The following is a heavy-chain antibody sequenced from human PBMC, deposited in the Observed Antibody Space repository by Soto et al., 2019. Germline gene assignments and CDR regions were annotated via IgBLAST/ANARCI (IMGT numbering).Heavy chain of an antibody. J-gene: IGHJ4*02. D-gene: IGHD6-19*01. CDR2: ISGSGGNS. V-gene: IGHV3-23*01. CDR3: AKSPYSSGRYLGDY. CDR1: GFTFSSCA. Sequence: EVQVLESGGGSVQPGGSLRLSCAASGFTFSSCAMSWVRQAPGKGLEWVSGISGSGGNSYYADSVRGRFTISRDNSKNTLYLQMNSLRAEDTAVYYYAKSPYSSGRYLGDYWGQGTLVTVSS.